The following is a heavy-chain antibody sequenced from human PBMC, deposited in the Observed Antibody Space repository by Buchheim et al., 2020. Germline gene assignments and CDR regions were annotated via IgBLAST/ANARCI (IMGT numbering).Heavy chain of an antibody. D-gene: IGHD6-19*01. J-gene: IGHJ6*02. CDR2: ISSSSSTI. V-gene: IGHV3-48*01. CDR3: ASSLYSSGWYFPLRYYYYGMDV. CDR1: GFTFSSYS. Sequence: EVQLVESGGGLVQPGGSLRLSCAASGFTFSSYSMNWVRQAPGKGLEWVSYISSSSSTIYYADSVKGRFTISRDNAKNSLYLQMNSLRAEDTAVYYCASSLYSSGWYFPLRYYYYGMDVWGQGTT.